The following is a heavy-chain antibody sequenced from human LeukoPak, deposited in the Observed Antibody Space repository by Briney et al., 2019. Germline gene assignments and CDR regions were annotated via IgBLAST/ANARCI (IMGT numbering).Heavy chain of an antibody. CDR3: TRGGGAYYYGSGSYYFDY. Sequence: PGGSLRLSCTASGFTFGDYAMSRVRQAPGKGLEWVGFIRSKAYGGTTEYAASVKGRFTISRDDSKSIAYLQMNSLKTEDTAVYYCTRGGGAYYYGSGSYYFDYWGQGTLVTVSS. V-gene: IGHV3-49*04. CDR2: IRSKAYGGTT. J-gene: IGHJ4*02. CDR1: GFTFGDYA. D-gene: IGHD3-10*01.